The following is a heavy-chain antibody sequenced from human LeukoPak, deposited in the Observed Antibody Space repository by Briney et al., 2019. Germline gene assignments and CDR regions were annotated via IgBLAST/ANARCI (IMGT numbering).Heavy chain of an antibody. Sequence: GASVKLSCKASGYTFTSYYMHWVRQAPGQGLEWMGIINPSGGSTSYAHKFQGRVTMTRDTSTNTVYMELSSLRYEDTAVYYCARGYYYDSSGYFDLGYWGQGTLVTVSS. CDR3: ARGYYYDSSGYFDLGY. CDR2: INPSGGST. D-gene: IGHD3-22*01. CDR1: GYTFTSYY. V-gene: IGHV1-46*01. J-gene: IGHJ4*02.